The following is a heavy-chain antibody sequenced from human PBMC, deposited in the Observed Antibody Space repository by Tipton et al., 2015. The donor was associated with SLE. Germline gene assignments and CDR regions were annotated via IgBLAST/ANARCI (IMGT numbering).Heavy chain of an antibody. CDR1: GDSISSDIHY. D-gene: IGHD4-17*01. CDR2: VFYTGTT. J-gene: IGHJ4*02. Sequence: TLSLTCTVSGDSISSDIHYWGWIRQPPGKGLEWIGSVFYTGTTSYNSSVKSRVAISIDTSKNHFSLRLTSVTAADTAVYYCARRADGDYGFDYWGQGSLVTVSS. CDR3: ARRADGDYGFDY. V-gene: IGHV4-39*07.